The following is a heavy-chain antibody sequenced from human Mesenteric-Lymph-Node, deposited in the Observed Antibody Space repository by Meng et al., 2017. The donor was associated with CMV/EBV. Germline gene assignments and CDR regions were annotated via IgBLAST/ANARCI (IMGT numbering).Heavy chain of an antibody. D-gene: IGHD2-2*01. V-gene: IGHV3-11*01. CDR1: GFTFSDYY. Sequence: GESLKISCAASGFTFSDYYMSWIRQAPGKGLEWVSYISSSGSTIYYADSVKGRFTISRDNAKNSLYLQMNSLRAEDTAVYYCASDPHQLLLVDDAFDIWGQGTMVTVSS. J-gene: IGHJ3*02. CDR2: ISSSGSTI. CDR3: ASDPHQLLLVDDAFDI.